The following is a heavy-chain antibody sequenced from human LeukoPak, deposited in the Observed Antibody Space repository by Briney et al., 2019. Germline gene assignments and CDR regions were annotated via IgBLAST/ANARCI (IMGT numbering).Heavy chain of an antibody. J-gene: IGHJ5*02. D-gene: IGHD6-19*01. CDR1: GYTFTSYD. CDR2: INPNSGGT. Sequence: ASVKVSCKASGYTFTSYDINWVRQATGQGLEWMGWINPNSGGTNYAQKFQGRVTMTRDTSISTAYMELSRLRSDDTAVYYCARVKKAVAGNWFDPWGQGTLVTVSS. V-gene: IGHV1-2*02. CDR3: ARVKKAVAGNWFDP.